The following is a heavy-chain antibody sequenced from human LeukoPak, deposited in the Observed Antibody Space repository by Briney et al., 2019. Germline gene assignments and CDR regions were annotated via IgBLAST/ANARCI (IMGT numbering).Heavy chain of an antibody. CDR1: GGTFSSSA. V-gene: IGHV1-69*04. J-gene: IGHJ6*02. CDR3: ARDQGLTAPPPYGLDV. Sequence: GSSVKFSCKTSGGTFSSSAITWVRQAPGQGLEWMGRIIPVLNITSYAQKFQGRVTITADTSTSTVYMELSSLRSEETAVYYCARDQGLTAPPPYGLDVWGQGTTVIVSS. CDR2: IIPVLNIT. D-gene: IGHD5-18*01.